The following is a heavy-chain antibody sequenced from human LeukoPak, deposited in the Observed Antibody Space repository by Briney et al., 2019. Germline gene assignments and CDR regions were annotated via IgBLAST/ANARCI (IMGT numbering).Heavy chain of an antibody. CDR1: GFPFSDHY. CDR3: AGPYDYGDLSY. Sequence: GGSLRLSCAASGFPFSDHYMIWIRQAPGKGLEWVSYIDYDGTGMSYADSVKSRFTISRDNAKKTLYLEMRSLTVEDSAVYYCAGPYDYGDLSYWGQGSLVSVSS. V-gene: IGHV3-11*01. D-gene: IGHD4-17*01. CDR2: IDYDGTGM. J-gene: IGHJ4*02.